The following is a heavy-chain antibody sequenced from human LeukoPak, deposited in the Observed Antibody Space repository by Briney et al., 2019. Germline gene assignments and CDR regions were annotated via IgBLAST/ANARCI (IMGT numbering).Heavy chain of an antibody. J-gene: IGHJ4*02. CDR1: GFTFSSYA. V-gene: IGHV3-23*01. CDR2: ISGSGGST. Sequence: QSGGSLRLSCAASGFTFSSYAMSWVRQAPGKGLEWVSAISGSGGSTYYADSVKGRFTISRDNSKNTLYLQMNSLRAEDTAVYYCARDRTTLWSPKGNDYWGQGTLVTVSS. D-gene: IGHD1-7*01. CDR3: ARDRTTLWSPKGNDY.